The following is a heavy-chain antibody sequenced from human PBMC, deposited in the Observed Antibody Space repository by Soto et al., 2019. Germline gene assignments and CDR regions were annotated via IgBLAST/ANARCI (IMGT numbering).Heavy chain of an antibody. CDR2: ISAYNGNT. Sequence: QVQLVQSGVEVEKPGASVKVSCKASGYTFTSYGLSWVRQAPGQGLEWMGWISAYNGNTNYAQKFQGRDTMTTDTSTSTAYMELGSLRSDDTAVYYCARDVPTVTTGGPDYWGQGTLVTVSS. V-gene: IGHV1-18*01. D-gene: IGHD4-17*01. CDR3: ARDVPTVTTGGPDY. CDR1: GYTFTSYG. J-gene: IGHJ4*02.